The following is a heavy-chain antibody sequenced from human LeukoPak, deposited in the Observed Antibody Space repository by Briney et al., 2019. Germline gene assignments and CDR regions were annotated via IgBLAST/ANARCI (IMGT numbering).Heavy chain of an antibody. J-gene: IGHJ3*02. CDR2: IYYSGST. V-gene: IGHV4-59*11. D-gene: IGHD3-22*01. Sequence: PSETLSLTCTVSGDSISSHYWSWIRQPPGGGLEWIGYIYYSGSTYYNPSLKSRVTISVDTSKNQFSLKLSSVTAADTAVYYCAREGSGYPVDAFDIWGQGTMVTVSS. CDR3: AREGSGYPVDAFDI. CDR1: GDSISSHY.